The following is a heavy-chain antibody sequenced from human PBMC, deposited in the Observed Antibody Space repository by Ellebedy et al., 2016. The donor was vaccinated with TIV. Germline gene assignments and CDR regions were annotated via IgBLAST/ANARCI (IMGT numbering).Heavy chain of an antibody. J-gene: IGHJ4*02. CDR3: ARRYSGSSYHYFDY. Sequence: MPSETLSLTCTVSGGSISSNYWDWSRQPPGKGLEWIGYIYNSVITNYNPSLKSRVTVAVDTSKRQLSLKLISVTAEYTAVYYCARRYSGSSYHYFDYWGQGTLVIVSS. V-gene: IGHV4-59*08. CDR1: GGSISSNY. D-gene: IGHD1-26*01. CDR2: IYNSVIT.